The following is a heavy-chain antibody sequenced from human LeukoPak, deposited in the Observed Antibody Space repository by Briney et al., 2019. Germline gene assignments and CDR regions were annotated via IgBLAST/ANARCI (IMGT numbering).Heavy chain of an antibody. CDR3: AREIRNSFDI. D-gene: IGHD2/OR15-2a*01. V-gene: IGHV6-1*01. J-gene: IGHJ3*02. CDR2: TYYTSKWYN. Sequence: SQTLSLTCAISGDSVSSNIVAWNWIRQSPSRGLEWLGRTYYTSKWYNGYATTVKSRMTLNADTAKNQVSLQLNSVTPEDTAVYYCAREIRNSFDIWGQGTVVIVSS. CDR1: GDSVSSNIVA.